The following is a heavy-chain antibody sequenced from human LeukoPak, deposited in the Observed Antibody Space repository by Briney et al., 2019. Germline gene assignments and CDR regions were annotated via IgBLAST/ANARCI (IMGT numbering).Heavy chain of an antibody. V-gene: IGHV3-9*01. CDR2: ISWNSGSI. D-gene: IGHD6-13*01. CDR1: GLTFDDYA. Sequence: PGGSLRLSCAASGLTFDDYAMHWVRQAPGKGLEWVSGISWNSGSIGYADSVKGRFTVSRDNAKNSLYLQMNGLRADDTVLYYCAKDKVGSSSWYPQYFDYWGQGTLVTVSS. J-gene: IGHJ4*02. CDR3: AKDKVGSSSWYPQYFDY.